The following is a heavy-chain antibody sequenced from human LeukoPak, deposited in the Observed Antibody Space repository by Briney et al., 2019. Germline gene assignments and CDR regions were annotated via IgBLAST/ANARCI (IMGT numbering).Heavy chain of an antibody. J-gene: IGHJ3*01. CDR3: ARMEVA. CDR1: GFTFSSSW. CDR2: ISSDGITT. V-gene: IGHV3-74*01. D-gene: IGHD3-3*01. Sequence: GGSLRLSCAASGFTFSSSWMHWVRQVPGKGLVWVSRISSDGITTNYADSVKGRFTISRDNAKNTVYLQMNSLRAEDTAVYYCARMEVAWGQGTIVTVSS.